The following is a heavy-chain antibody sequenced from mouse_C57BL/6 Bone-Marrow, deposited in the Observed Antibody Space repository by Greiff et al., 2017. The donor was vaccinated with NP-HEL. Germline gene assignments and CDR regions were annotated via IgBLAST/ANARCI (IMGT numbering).Heavy chain of an antibody. D-gene: IGHD2-1*01. CDR2: INPSTGGT. Sequence: EVQLQQSGPELVKPGASVKISCKASGYSFTGYYMNWVKQSPEKSLEWIGEINPSTGGTTYNQKFKAKATLTVDKSSSTAYMQLKSLTSEDAAVYYCARSLYGNYDFDVWGTGTTVTVSS. J-gene: IGHJ1*03. V-gene: IGHV1-42*01. CDR3: ARSLYGNYDFDV. CDR1: GYSFTGYY.